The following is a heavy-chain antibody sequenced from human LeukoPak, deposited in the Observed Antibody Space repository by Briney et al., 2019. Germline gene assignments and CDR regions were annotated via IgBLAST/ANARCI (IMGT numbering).Heavy chain of an antibody. J-gene: IGHJ4*02. Sequence: PGGSLRLSCAASGFTFDDYGMSWVRQAPGKGLEWVSGINWNGGSTGYADSVKGRFTISRDNAKNSLYLQMNSPRAEDTALYYCARERYYYDSSGYYYGGTTPDYWGQGTLVTVSS. CDR3: ARERYYYDSSGYYYGGTTPDY. CDR1: GFTFDDYG. D-gene: IGHD3-22*01. CDR2: INWNGGST. V-gene: IGHV3-20*04.